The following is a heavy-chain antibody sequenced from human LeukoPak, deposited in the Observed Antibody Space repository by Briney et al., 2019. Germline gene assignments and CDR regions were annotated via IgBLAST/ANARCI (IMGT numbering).Heavy chain of an antibody. CDR3: ARIKEYGFDI. J-gene: IGHJ3*02. CDR1: GFTFSIHW. Sequence: GGSLRLSCEVSGFTFSIHWMSWVRQAPGKGLEWVAKINPDGNEKSYVDSVKGRFTISRDNAKNSLYLQMNSLRAEDTAVYSCARIKEYGFDIWGQGTMVTVSS. V-gene: IGHV3-7*01. CDR2: INPDGNEK. D-gene: IGHD3-10*01.